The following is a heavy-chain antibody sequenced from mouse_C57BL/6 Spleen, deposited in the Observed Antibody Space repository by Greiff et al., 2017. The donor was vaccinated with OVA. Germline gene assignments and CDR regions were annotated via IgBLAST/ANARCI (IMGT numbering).Heavy chain of an antibody. CDR3: ARRDYYAMDY. CDR2: IYPGGGYT. V-gene: IGHV1-63*01. J-gene: IGHJ4*01. Sequence: VQLVESGAELVRPGTSVKMSCKASGYTFTNYWIGWAKQRPGHGLEWIGDIYPGGGYTNYNEKFKGKATLTADKSSSTAYMQFSSLTSEDSAIYYCARRDYYAMDYWGQGTSVTVSS. CDR1: GYTFTNYW.